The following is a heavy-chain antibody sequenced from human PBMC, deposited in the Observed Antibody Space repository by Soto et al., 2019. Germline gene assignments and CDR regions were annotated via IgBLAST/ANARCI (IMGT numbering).Heavy chain of an antibody. CDR1: GYTFTSYY. D-gene: IGHD1-26*01. V-gene: IGHV1-46*01. Sequence: ASVKVSCKASGYTFTSYYMHWVRQAPGQGLEWMGIINPSGGSTSYAKKFQGRVTMTRDTSTSTVYMELSSLRSEDTAVYYCARGPIVLGATRGHFDYWGQGTLVNVS. CDR3: ARGPIVLGATRGHFDY. CDR2: INPSGGST. J-gene: IGHJ4*02.